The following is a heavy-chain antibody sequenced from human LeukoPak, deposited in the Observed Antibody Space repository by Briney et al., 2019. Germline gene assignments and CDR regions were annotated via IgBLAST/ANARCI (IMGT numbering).Heavy chain of an antibody. CDR3: AKAELGVDTFFDY. Sequence: GGSLRLSCAASGFTFSSYAMSWVRQAPGKGLEWVSAISGSGGSTYYADSVKGRFTISRDNSKRTLFLQMNSLRAEDTAFYYCAKAELGVDTFFDYWGQGTLVTVSS. CDR2: ISGSGGST. D-gene: IGHD3-3*01. CDR1: GFTFSSYA. J-gene: IGHJ4*02. V-gene: IGHV3-23*01.